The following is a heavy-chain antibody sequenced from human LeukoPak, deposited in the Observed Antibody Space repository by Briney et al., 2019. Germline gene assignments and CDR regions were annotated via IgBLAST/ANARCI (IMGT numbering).Heavy chain of an antibody. CDR2: IYYSGST. V-gene: IGHV4-31*03. D-gene: IGHD6-19*01. Sequence: SQTLSLTCTVSGGSISSGGYYWSWIRQHPGKGLEWIGYIYYSGSTYYNPSLKSRVTISVDTSKNQFSLKLSSVTAADTALYHCARGDGGAVAGLFDYWGQGTLVTVSS. CDR3: ARGDGGAVAGLFDY. J-gene: IGHJ4*02. CDR1: GGSISSGGYY.